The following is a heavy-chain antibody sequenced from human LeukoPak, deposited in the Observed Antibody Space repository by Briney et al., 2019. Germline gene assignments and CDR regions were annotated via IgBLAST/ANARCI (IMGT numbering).Heavy chain of an antibody. J-gene: IGHJ4*02. V-gene: IGHV4-59*08. CDR2: IYYSGST. CDR1: GGSISSYY. D-gene: IGHD4-11*01. CDR3: VRAEINDYSKY. Sequence: PSETLSLTCTVSGGSISSYYWSWIRQPPGKGLEWIGYIYYSGSTNYNPSLKSRVTLSIDTSKNQFSLKISSVTAADTAVYYCVRAEINDYSKYWGQGILVIVSS.